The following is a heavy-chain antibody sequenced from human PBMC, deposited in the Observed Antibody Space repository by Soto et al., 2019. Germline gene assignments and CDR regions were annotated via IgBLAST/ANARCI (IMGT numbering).Heavy chain of an antibody. CDR1: RGTFSRYS. Sequence: SVKVSCKASRGTFSRYSLRWVRQATEKGLEWMGGIIPIFGTANYAQKFQGRVTITADESTSTAYMELSSLRSEDTAVYYCATPPLYYYDSSGYLDIWGQGTMVTGSS. J-gene: IGHJ3*02. CDR3: ATPPLYYYDSSGYLDI. CDR2: IIPIFGTA. V-gene: IGHV1-69*13. D-gene: IGHD3-22*01.